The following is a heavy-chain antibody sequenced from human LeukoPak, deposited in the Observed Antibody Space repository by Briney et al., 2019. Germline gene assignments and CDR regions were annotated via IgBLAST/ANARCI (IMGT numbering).Heavy chain of an antibody. CDR3: APSDQYYFDY. V-gene: IGHV1-2*02. CDR1: GYTFTGYS. J-gene: IGHJ4*02. Sequence: ASVRVPCKASGYTFTGYSVHWVRQAPGQGLEWMGWINPNSGGTKYAQKFQGRVTMTRDTSISTAYMELSRLTSDDTAVYYCAPSDQYYFDYWGQGTLVTVSS. CDR2: INPNSGGT.